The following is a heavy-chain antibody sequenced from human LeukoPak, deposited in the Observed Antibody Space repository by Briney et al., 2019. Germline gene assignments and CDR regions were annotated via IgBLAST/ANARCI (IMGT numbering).Heavy chain of an antibody. CDR3: ARGGSSVVVVPAALRRVHWFDP. Sequence: PGTLSLTCAVSGGSISSSNWWSWVRQPPGKGLEWIGEIYHSGSTNYNPSLKSRVTISVDKSKNQFSLKLSSVTAADTAVYYCARGGSSVVVVPAALRRVHWFDPWGQGTLVTVSS. V-gene: IGHV4-4*03. D-gene: IGHD2-2*01. CDR1: GGSISSSNW. CDR2: IYHSGST. J-gene: IGHJ5*02.